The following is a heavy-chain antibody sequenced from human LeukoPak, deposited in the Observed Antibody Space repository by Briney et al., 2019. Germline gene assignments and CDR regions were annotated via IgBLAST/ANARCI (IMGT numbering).Heavy chain of an antibody. V-gene: IGHV3-23*01. D-gene: IGHD2-2*01. CDR3: AKDRDIIVVPAAYAYFDY. CDR2: ISGSGGST. J-gene: IGHJ4*02. Sequence: PGGSLRLSCAAPGFTFSSYAMSWVRQAPGKGLEWVSAISGSGGSTYYADSVKGRFTISRDNSKNTLYLQMNSLRAEGTAVYYCAKDRDIIVVPAAYAYFDYWGQGTLVTVSS. CDR1: GFTFSSYA.